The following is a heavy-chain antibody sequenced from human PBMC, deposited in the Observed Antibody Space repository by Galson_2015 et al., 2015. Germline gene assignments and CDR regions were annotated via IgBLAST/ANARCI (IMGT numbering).Heavy chain of an antibody. V-gene: IGHV1-46*01. CDR3: ASGEGAIGGYGYYFDY. J-gene: IGHJ4*02. CDR2: INPSGGST. D-gene: IGHD5-12*01. CDR1: GYTFTSYY. Sequence: SVKVSCKASGYTFTSYYMHWVRQAPGQGLEWMGIINPSGGSTSYAQKFQGRVTMTRDTSTSTVYMELSSLRSEDTAVYYCASGEGAIGGYGYYFDYWGQGTLVTVSS.